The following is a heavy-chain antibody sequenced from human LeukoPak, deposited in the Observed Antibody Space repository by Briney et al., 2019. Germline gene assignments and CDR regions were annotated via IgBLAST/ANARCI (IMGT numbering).Heavy chain of an antibody. CDR3: ARDVLRSFDWLPRGDAFDI. D-gene: IGHD3-9*01. J-gene: IGHJ3*02. CDR1: GGSISSSNW. V-gene: IGHV4-4*02. Sequence: SETLSLTCAVSGGSISSSNWWSWVRQPPGKGLEWIGEIYHSGSTNYNPSLKSRVTISVDKSKNQFSLKLSSVTAADTAVYYCARDVLRSFDWLPRGDAFDIWGQGTMVTVSS. CDR2: IYHSGST.